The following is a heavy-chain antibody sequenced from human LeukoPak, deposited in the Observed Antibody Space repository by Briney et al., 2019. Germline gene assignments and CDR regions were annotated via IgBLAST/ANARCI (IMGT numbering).Heavy chain of an antibody. J-gene: IGHJ1*01. CDR1: GGSISSYY. D-gene: IGHD1-26*01. V-gene: IGHV4-39*01. CDR2: IYYSGVT. CDR3: ARHGPNSGSDSEYFQH. Sequence: SETLSLTCTVSGGSISSYYWAWIRQPPGKGLEWIGSIYYSGVTYYNPSLESRVTISVDTSKNQFSLKLSSVTAADTAVFYCARHGPNSGSDSEYFQHWGQGTLVTVSS.